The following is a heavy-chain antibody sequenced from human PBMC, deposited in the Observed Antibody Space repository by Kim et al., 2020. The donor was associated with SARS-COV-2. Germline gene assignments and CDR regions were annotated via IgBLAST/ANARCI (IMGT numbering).Heavy chain of an antibody. Sequence: GGSLRLSCAASGFTFSNYAMSWVRQAPGKGLEWVSAISGSGGSTYYADSVKGRFTISRDNSKNTLYLQMNSLRAEDTAVYYCASPSYSSSWYYFDYWGQGTLVTVSS. D-gene: IGHD6-13*01. CDR1: GFTFSNYA. CDR3: ASPSYSSSWYYFDY. CDR2: ISGSGGST. V-gene: IGHV3-23*01. J-gene: IGHJ4*02.